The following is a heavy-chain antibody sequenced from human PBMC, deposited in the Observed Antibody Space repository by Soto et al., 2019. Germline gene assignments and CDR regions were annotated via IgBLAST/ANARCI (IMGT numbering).Heavy chain of an antibody. V-gene: IGHV1-18*01. Sequence: ASVKVSCKASGYTFTSYGISWVRQAPGQGLEWMGWISAYNGNTNYAQKLQGRVTMTTDTSTSTAYMELRSLRSDDTAVYYCARRTMTTVTNYYFDYWGQGTLLTVSS. D-gene: IGHD4-17*01. CDR3: ARRTMTTVTNYYFDY. CDR1: GYTFTSYG. J-gene: IGHJ4*02. CDR2: ISAYNGNT.